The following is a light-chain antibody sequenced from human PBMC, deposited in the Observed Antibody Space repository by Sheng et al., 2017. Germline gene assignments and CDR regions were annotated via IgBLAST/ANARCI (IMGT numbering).Light chain of an antibody. CDR1: SSDVGNYDY. CDR2: DVS. CDR3: SSYTSSSTRV. Sequence: QSALTQPASLSGSPGQSITISCTGTSSDVGNYDYVAWYQQHPDKAPKLMIYDVSNRPSGVSNRFSGSKSGNTASLTISGLQAEDEADYYCSSYTSSSTRVFGGGTKLTVL. V-gene: IGLV2-14*01. J-gene: IGLJ3*02.